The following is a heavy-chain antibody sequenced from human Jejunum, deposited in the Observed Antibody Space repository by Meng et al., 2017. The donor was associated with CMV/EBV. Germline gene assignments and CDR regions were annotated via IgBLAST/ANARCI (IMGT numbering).Heavy chain of an antibody. D-gene: IGHD4-11*01. CDR1: GFTVSSNY. CDR3: ARSDYSLTYYYGLDV. CDR2: TYSGGTT. Sequence: SGFTVSSNYMSWVRQAPGKGLEWVSITYSGGTTYYADSVKGRFTISRDTSKNTLCLQMNSLRAEDTAIYYCARSDYSLTYYYGLDVWGQGTTVTVSS. V-gene: IGHV3-66*02. J-gene: IGHJ6*02.